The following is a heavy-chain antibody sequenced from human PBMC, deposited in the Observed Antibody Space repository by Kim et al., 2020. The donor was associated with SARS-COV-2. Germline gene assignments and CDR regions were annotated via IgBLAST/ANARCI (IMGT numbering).Heavy chain of an antibody. Sequence: SVKVSCKASGFTFSRSAMQWVRQARGQHLEWIGWIVVGTGNTNYAEKFQERVTITRDMSTNTAYMELSSLRSEDTAVYYCVTSHRDGSSPVFPRWDSWGQGPLVPVSS. CDR2: IVVGTGNT. D-gene: IGHD2-15*01. V-gene: IGHV1-58*02. CDR1: GFTFSRSA. J-gene: IGHJ4*02. CDR3: VTSHRDGSSPVFPRWDS.